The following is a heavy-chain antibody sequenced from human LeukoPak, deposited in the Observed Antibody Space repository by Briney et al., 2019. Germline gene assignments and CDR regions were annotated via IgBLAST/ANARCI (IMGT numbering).Heavy chain of an antibody. CDR3: AKESKRDFRYSQGGY. CDR2: ISGSDGST. V-gene: IGHV3-23*01. D-gene: IGHD2-15*01. CDR1: GFTFSSYA. J-gene: IGHJ4*02. Sequence: GGPLTLPCAPSGFTFSSYAMSWARHAPEKGLEWVSAISGSDGSTYYADSVKGRLTIPRDISKNTLYLKMNSLRAEDTAVYYCAKESKRDFRYSQGGYWGQGTLVTVSS.